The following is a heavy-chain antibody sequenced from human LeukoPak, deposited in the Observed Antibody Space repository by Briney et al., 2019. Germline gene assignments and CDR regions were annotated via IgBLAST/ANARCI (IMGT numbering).Heavy chain of an antibody. CDR1: GFSFSSYS. D-gene: IGHD3-10*01. V-gene: IGHV3-23*01. CDR2: ISGSGGST. J-gene: IGHJ4*02. Sequence: GGSLRLSCAGLGFSFSSYSMTWVRQTPEKGLQWVAGISGSGGSTYYADSVKGRFTISRDNSKNTLYLQMNSLRAEDTAVYYCAKDLYAYGSGSYYNWGQGTLVTVSS. CDR3: AKDLYAYGSGSYYN.